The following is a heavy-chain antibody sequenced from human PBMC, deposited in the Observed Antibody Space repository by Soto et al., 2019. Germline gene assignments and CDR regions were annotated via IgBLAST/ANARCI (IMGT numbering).Heavy chain of an antibody. CDR1: GFSFTTDGMG. V-gene: IGHV2-5*02. J-gene: IGHJ4*02. CDR3: AHVYWAASGTRYYFDY. D-gene: IGHD1-7*01. CDR2: IYWDDDK. Sequence: QITLKESGPTLVKPTQTLTLTCTFSGFSFTTDGMGVGWIRQPPGKALEWLALIYWDDDKRFSPSLKSRLTITKDASRNQGVLTLTNMDPADTATYYCAHVYWAASGTRYYFDYWGQGTLVTVSS.